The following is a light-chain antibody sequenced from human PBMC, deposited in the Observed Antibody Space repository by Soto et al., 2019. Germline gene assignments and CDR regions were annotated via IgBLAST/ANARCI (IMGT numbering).Light chain of an antibody. Sequence: SYELTQPPSVSVAPGQTARITCGGNNIGSKHVHWYQQKPGQAPLLVVYDDSDRPSGIPERFSGSNSDSTATLTISSVEAGDEADYYCQVWDSSWEQAEYVFGPGTKLTVL. J-gene: IGLJ1*01. CDR1: NIGSKH. CDR3: QVWDSSWEQAEYV. V-gene: IGLV3-21*02. CDR2: DDS.